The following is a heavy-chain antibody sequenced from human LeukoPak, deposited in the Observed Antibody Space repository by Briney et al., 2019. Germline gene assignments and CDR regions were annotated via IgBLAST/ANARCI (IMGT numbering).Heavy chain of an antibody. J-gene: IGHJ4*02. D-gene: IGHD5-18*01. CDR1: GGSISCSSYY. CDR3: ARAGLDTAMATAWTMDY. CDR2: IYYSGST. V-gene: IGHV4-61*05. Sequence: SETLSLTCTVSGGSISCSSYYWGWIRQPQGKGLEWIGYIYYSGSTNYNPSLKSRVTISVDTSKNQFSLKLSSVTAADTAVYYCARAGLDTAMATAWTMDYWGQGTLVTVSS.